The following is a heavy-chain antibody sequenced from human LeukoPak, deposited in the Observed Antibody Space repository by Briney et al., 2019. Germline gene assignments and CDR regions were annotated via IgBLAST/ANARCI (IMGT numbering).Heavy chain of an antibody. CDR2: IYYSGNT. J-gene: IGHJ6*02. V-gene: IGHV4-39*02. Sequence: PSETLSLTCTVSGGSISSVSYYWAWIRQPPGKGLEWIGNIYYSGNTFYNPSLKSRVTISVDTSKNQFSLKLSSVTAADTAVYYCARDCGGAPQGDYGMDVWGQGTTVTVSS. D-gene: IGHD2-21*01. CDR3: ARDCGGAPQGDYGMDV. CDR1: GGSISSVSYY.